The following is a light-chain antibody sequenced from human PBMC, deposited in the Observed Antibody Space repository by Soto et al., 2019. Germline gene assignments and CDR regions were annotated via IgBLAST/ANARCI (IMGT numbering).Light chain of an antibody. CDR1: HSVSTF. J-gene: IGKJ1*01. CDR2: NAS. Sequence: EIVMTQSPATLSVSKGERAILSCRASHSVSTFLAWFQQKPGQPPRLLIYNASKRTTGIPARFSVSGSGTDFALPISRLGPEDFAVYYCQHYGHSQTFGQGTKV. CDR3: QHYGHSQT. V-gene: IGKV3D-15*01.